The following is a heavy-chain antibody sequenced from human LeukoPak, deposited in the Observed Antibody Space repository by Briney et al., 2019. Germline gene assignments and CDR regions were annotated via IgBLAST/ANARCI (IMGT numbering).Heavy chain of an antibody. CDR3: ARSWGAARLFDY. Sequence: GGSLRLSCAASGFTFSSYGMHWVRQAPGKGLEWVAVICYDGSNKYYADSVKGRFTISRDNSKNTLYLQMNSLRAEDTAVYYCARSWGAARLFDYWGQGTLVTVSS. J-gene: IGHJ4*02. CDR2: ICYDGSNK. V-gene: IGHV3-33*01. D-gene: IGHD6-6*01. CDR1: GFTFSSYG.